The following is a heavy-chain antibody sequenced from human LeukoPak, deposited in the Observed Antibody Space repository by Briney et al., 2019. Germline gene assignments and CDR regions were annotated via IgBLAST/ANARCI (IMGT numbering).Heavy chain of an antibody. V-gene: IGHV3-21*05. CDR2: ISSSSSYI. J-gene: IGHJ4*02. CDR3: ASRDSSGYPIDY. CDR1: GFTFSSYS. Sequence: GGSLRLSCAASGFTFSSYSMNWCRQAPGKGRGGASFISSSSSYIYYADSVKGRFTMSRDNAKNSLYLQMNSLRAEDTAVYYCASRDSSGYPIDYWGQGTLVTVSS. D-gene: IGHD3-22*01.